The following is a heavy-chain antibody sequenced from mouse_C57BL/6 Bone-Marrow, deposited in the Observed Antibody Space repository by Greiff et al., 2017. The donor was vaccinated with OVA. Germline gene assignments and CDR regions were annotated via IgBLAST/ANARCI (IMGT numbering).Heavy chain of an antibody. V-gene: IGHV5-17*01. CDR1: GFTFSDYG. Sequence: EVQRVESGGGLVKPGGSLKLSCAASGFTFSDYGMHWVRQAPEKGLEWVAYISSGSSTIYYADTVKGRFTISRDNAKNTLFLQMTSLSSEDTAMYYCARPPDYGSSYWYFGVWGTGTTVTVSS. CDR2: ISSGSSTI. D-gene: IGHD1-1*01. CDR3: ARPPDYGSSYWYFGV. J-gene: IGHJ1*03.